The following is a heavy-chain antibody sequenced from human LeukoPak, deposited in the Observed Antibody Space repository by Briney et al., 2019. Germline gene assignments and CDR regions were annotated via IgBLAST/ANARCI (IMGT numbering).Heavy chain of an antibody. J-gene: IGHJ4*02. CDR3: ARLDYYDSSGNFDY. Sequence: SETLSLTCTVSGGSISSGSYYWSWIRQPAGKGLEWIGRIYTSGSTNYNPSLKSRVTISVDTSKNQFSLKLSSVTAADTAVYYCARLDYYDSSGNFDYWGQGTLVTVSS. D-gene: IGHD3-22*01. V-gene: IGHV4-61*02. CDR1: GGSISSGSYY. CDR2: IYTSGST.